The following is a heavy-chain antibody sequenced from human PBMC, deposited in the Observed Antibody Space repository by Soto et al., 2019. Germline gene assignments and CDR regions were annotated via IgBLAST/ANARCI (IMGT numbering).Heavy chain of an antibody. CDR3: ARHGAARTYYYYYYMDV. Sequence: PSETLSLTCTVSGGSVSSSSYYWGWIRQPPGKGLEWIGSIYYSGSTYYNPSLKSRVTISVDTSKNQFPLRLSSVTAADTAVYYCARHGAARTYYYYYYMDVWGKGTTVTVSS. CDR1: GGSVSSSSYY. CDR2: IYYSGST. J-gene: IGHJ6*03. V-gene: IGHV4-39*01. D-gene: IGHD6-6*01.